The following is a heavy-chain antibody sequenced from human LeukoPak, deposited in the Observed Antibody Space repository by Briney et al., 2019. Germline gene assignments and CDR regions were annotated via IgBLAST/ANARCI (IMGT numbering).Heavy chain of an antibody. D-gene: IGHD4-11*01. J-gene: IGHJ5*02. V-gene: IGHV4-39*07. Sequence: SETLSLTCTVSGVSIRSSLYYWGRIRQPPGKGLEWIGSIYFSGSTYYNPSLKSRVTISVDTSKNQFSLKLSSVTAADTALYYCARDIGSQMTTISDWFDLWGQGTLVTVSS. CDR2: IYFSGST. CDR3: ARDIGSQMTTISDWFDL. CDR1: GVSIRSSLYY.